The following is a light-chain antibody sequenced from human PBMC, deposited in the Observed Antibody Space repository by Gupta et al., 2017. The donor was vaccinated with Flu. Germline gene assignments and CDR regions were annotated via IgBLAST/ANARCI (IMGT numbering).Light chain of an antibody. J-gene: IGLJ1*01. Sequence: QSALTQPASVSGSPGQTITLSCTGTRRDVGGYNYVSWYQQHPGKAPKLMIYEVSNRPSGVSNRFSGSKSGNTASLTISGLQAEDEADYYCSSYTSSSTRVFGTGTKVTVL. CDR2: EVS. V-gene: IGLV2-14*01. CDR1: RRDVGGYNY. CDR3: SSYTSSSTRV.